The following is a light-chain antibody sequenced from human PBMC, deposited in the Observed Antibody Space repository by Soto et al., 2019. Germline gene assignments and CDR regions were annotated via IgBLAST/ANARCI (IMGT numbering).Light chain of an antibody. J-gene: IGKJ3*01. Sequence: DIQMTQSPSSLSASVGDRVTITCRTSQSIDNYLNWYQQKPGKAPKLLMYAASTLQSGVPSRFSVSGSETDLSLTISSLLPEDLATYYCQQSYTTLFTFGPGTKGDLK. CDR3: QQSYTTLFT. CDR2: AAS. V-gene: IGKV1-39*01. CDR1: QSIDNY.